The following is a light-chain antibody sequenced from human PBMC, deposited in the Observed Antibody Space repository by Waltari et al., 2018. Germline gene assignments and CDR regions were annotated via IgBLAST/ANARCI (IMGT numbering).Light chain of an antibody. CDR1: SNYDGGYNS. V-gene: IGLV2-14*01. J-gene: IGLJ2*01. Sequence: QSALTQPASVSGSPGQSVTIFCAGTSNYDGGYNSVSWYQEHPGQAPSVIIYDVSDRPSGVSDRFSGSKSGNTASLTISGLQAEDEADYYCSSQSSNDVVLFGGGTKLTVL. CDR2: DVS. CDR3: SSQSSNDVVL.